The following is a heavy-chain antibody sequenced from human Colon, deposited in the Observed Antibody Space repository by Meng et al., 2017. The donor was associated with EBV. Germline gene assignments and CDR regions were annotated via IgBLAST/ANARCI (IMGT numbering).Heavy chain of an antibody. CDR3: AHRHRLRDFDY. D-gene: IGHD4-17*01. CDR1: GFSLSTSGVG. Sequence: QSSLKGSCPTPVKPQQTLTLTCTFSGFSLSTSGVGVGWIRQPPGKALEWLALIYWDDDKRYSPSLKNRLTITKDTSKNQVVLTLTNIDPVDTATYYCAHRHRLRDFDYWGQGTLVTVSS. V-gene: IGHV2-5*02. J-gene: IGHJ4*02. CDR2: IYWDDDK.